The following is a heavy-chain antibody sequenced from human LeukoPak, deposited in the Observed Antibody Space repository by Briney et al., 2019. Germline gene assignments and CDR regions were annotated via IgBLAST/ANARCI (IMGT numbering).Heavy chain of an antibody. CDR2: IYSGGST. CDR1: GFTVSSNY. D-gene: IGHD3-10*01. CDR3: AKVHRFGELLDYFDY. J-gene: IGHJ4*02. V-gene: IGHV3-53*01. Sequence: GGSLRLSCAASGFTVSSNYMSWVRQAPGKGLEWVSVIYSGGSTYYADSVKGRFTISRDNSKNTLYLQMNSLRAEDTAVYYCAKVHRFGELLDYFDYWGQGTLVTVSS.